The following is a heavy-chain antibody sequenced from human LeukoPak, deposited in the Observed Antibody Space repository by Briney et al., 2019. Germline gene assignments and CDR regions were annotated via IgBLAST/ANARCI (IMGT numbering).Heavy chain of an antibody. CDR2: ISGSGGST. CDR3: AKDRRRVTIFGVVMRHDAFDI. V-gene: IGHV3-23*01. CDR1: GFTFSSYA. J-gene: IGHJ3*02. Sequence: GGSLRLSCAASGFTFSSYAMSWVRQAPGKGLEWVSAISGSGGSTYYADSVKGRFTISRDSSKNTLYLQMNSLRAEDTAVYYCAKDRRRVTIFGVVMRHDAFDIWGQGTMVTVSS. D-gene: IGHD3-3*01.